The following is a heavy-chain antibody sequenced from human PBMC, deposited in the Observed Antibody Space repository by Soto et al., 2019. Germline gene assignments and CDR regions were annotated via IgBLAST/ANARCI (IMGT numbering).Heavy chain of an antibody. CDR1: GYTFTSYA. CDR2: INAGNGNT. Sequence: GASVKVSCKASGYTFTSYAMHWVRQAPGQRLEWMGWINAGNGNTKYSQKFQGRVTITRDTSASTAYMELSSLRSEDTAVYYCAREGDVVVPAALDYWGQGTLVTVSS. J-gene: IGHJ4*02. V-gene: IGHV1-3*01. D-gene: IGHD2-2*01. CDR3: AREGDVVVPAALDY.